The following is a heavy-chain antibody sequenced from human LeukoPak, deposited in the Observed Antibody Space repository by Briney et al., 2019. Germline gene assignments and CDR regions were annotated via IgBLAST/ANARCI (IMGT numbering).Heavy chain of an antibody. CDR2: INHSGST. V-gene: IGHV4-34*01. Sequence: GSLRLSCEASGLTFNKYWMTWVRQPPGKGLEWIGEINHSGSTNYNPSLKSRVTISVDTSKNQFSLRLTSVTAADTAVCYCARQTGSGLFILPGGQGTLVTVSS. CDR3: ARQTGSGLFILP. J-gene: IGHJ4*02. D-gene: IGHD3/OR15-3a*01. CDR1: GLTFNKYW.